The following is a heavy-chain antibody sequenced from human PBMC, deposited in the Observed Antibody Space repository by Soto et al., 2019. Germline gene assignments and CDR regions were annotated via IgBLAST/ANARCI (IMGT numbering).Heavy chain of an antibody. CDR1: GFTFGASA. V-gene: IGHV3-73*01. D-gene: IGHD1-26*01. J-gene: IGHJ6*02. CDR3: TRHPLDPIVGATDGMDV. Sequence: GGSLRLSCAASGFTFGASALQRVRQASGKGLEWLGRIGSRGESYATAYAASVKGRFTISRDDSKNAAYLQMNSLKTEDTAVYYCTRHPLDPIVGATDGMDVWGQGTTVTVSS. CDR2: IGSRGESYAT.